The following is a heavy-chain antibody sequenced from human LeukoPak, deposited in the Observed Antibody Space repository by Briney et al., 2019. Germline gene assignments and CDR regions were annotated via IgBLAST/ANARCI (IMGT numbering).Heavy chain of an antibody. J-gene: IGHJ5*02. D-gene: IGHD5-24*01. CDR3: ATADGYTSA. V-gene: IGHV4-4*07. CDR1: GGSISSYY. CDR2: IYISGST. Sequence: SETLSLTCTISGGSISSYYWSWIRQPAGKGLEWIGRIYISGSTNYHPSLKSRVTMSVDTSKKQVSLRLTSVSAADTAVYYCATADGYTSAWGQGTLVTVSS.